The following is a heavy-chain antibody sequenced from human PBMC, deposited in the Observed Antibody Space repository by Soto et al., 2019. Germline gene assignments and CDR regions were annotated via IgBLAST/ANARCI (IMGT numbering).Heavy chain of an antibody. CDR2: IIADGGRA. Sequence: GGSLRLSCSASGFTFSGHAMGWVRKAPGKGLEWVSAIIADGGRAYYAESVKGRFTMSRDNSKNTLSLQMNTLRAEDTAVYYCAKDKMEQWLVGGYFDNWGPGTQVTVSS. J-gene: IGHJ4*02. V-gene: IGHV3-23*01. CDR3: AKDKMEQWLVGGYFDN. CDR1: GFTFSGHA. D-gene: IGHD6-19*01.